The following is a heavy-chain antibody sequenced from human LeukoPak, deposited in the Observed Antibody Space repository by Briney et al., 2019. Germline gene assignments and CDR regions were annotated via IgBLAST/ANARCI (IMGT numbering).Heavy chain of an antibody. Sequence: ASVKVSCKASGYTFTSYYMHWVRQAPGQGLEWMGIINPSGGSTSYAQKLQGRVTMTRDTSTSTVYMELSSLRSEDTAVYYCARDYKERDAFDIWGQGTMVTVSS. J-gene: IGHJ3*02. D-gene: IGHD1-14*01. CDR3: ARDYKERDAFDI. CDR1: GYTFTSYY. CDR2: INPSGGST. V-gene: IGHV1-46*01.